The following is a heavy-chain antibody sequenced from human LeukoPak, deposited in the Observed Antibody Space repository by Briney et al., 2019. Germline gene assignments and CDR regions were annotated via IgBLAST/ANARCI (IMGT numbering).Heavy chain of an antibody. Sequence: AGGSLRLSCAASGFTFSSYWMHWVRQAPGKGLVWVSRINGDGSSTYDADFVKGRFTISRDNAKSTVYLQMNSLRAEDTAVYYCATDSYSSSWYWSFDLWGRGALVTVSS. CDR2: INGDGSST. V-gene: IGHV3-74*01. CDR3: ATDSYSSSWYWSFDL. J-gene: IGHJ2*01. CDR1: GFTFSSYW. D-gene: IGHD6-13*01.